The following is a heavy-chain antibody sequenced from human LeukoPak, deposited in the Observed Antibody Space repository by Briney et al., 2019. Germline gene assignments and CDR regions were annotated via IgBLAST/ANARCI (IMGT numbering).Heavy chain of an antibody. Sequence: SETLSLTCAVYGGSFSGHYWTWIRQPPGKGLEWIGEVNHGGSTNYNPSLKSRVTISVDTSNNQFSLKLNSVTAADTAVYYCARRTDCSTISCYLIGWFDPWGQGTLVTVFS. CDR3: ARRTDCSTISCYLIGWFDP. V-gene: IGHV4-34*01. CDR2: VNHGGST. D-gene: IGHD2-2*01. J-gene: IGHJ5*02. CDR1: GGSFSGHY.